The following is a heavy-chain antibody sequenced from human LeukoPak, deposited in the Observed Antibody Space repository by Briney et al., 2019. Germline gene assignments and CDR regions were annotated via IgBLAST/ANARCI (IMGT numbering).Heavy chain of an antibody. V-gene: IGHV4-31*03. J-gene: IGHJ5*02. CDR2: IYYSGST. D-gene: IGHD4-11*01. CDR1: GGSISSGGYY. Sequence: NPSETLSLTCTVSGGSISSGGYYWSWIRQHPGKGLEWIGYIYYSGSTYYNPSLKSRVTISVDTSKNQFSLKLSSVTAADTAAYYCARAVTRNNWFDPWGQGTLVTVSS. CDR3: ARAVTRNNWFDP.